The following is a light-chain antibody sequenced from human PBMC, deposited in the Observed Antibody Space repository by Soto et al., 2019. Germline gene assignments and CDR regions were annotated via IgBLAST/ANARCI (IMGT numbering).Light chain of an antibody. J-gene: IGKJ5*01. V-gene: IGKV1-39*01. CDR1: QSISSY. CDR2: AAS. Sequence: DIQMTQSPSSLSASVGARVTITCRASQSISSYLNWYQQKPGKAPKLLIYAASSLQSGVPSRFSGSGSGTDFTLTISSLQPEDVATYYCQQANSFPITLGQGTRLEIK. CDR3: QQANSFPIT.